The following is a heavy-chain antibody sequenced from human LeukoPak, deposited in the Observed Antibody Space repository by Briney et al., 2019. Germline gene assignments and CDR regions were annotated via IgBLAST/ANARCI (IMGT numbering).Heavy chain of an antibody. J-gene: IGHJ6*03. CDR2: ISSSSSYI. V-gene: IGHV3-21*04. CDR1: GFSFSSYN. Sequence: PGGSLRLSCAASGFSFSSYNMNWVRQAPGKGLEWVSFISSSSSYIYYVDSVKGRFTISRDNAKNSLYLQMNSLRAEDTAVYYCAKGAEEGVVITTVYYYYMDVWGKGTTVTISS. CDR3: AKGAEEGVVITTVYYYYMDV. D-gene: IGHD3-22*01.